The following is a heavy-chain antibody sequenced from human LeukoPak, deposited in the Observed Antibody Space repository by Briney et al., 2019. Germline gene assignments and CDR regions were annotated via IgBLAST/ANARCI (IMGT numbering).Heavy chain of an antibody. CDR3: ARVGTGTRSFDS. CDR2: ISAYNGYT. D-gene: IGHD1/OR15-1a*01. J-gene: IGHJ4*02. V-gene: IGHV1-18*01. Sequence: ASVKVSCKTSVYTFTTHDINWVRQAPGQGLEWMGRISAYNGYTNYGRRFRGRVTMTTDTSTNTAYMELRSLRSDDTAVYYCARVGTGTRSFDSWGQGTLVTVSS. CDR1: VYTFTTHD.